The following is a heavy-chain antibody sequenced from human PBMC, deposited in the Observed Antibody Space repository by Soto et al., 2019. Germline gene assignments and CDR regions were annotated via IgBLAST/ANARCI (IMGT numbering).Heavy chain of an antibody. D-gene: IGHD6-6*01. CDR1: GYIFSKYW. Sequence: EVQLVQYGAEVKEPGESLKISCKSSGYIFSKYWIGWVRQMPGKGLEWMGIIYPGASDTRYSTSFQGQVTISADESITTAYLQWRSLKASDTAIYYCVFYISSSGRHFDYWGQGTLVTFSS. V-gene: IGHV5-51*01. CDR3: VFYISSSGRHFDY. J-gene: IGHJ4*02. CDR2: IYPGASDT.